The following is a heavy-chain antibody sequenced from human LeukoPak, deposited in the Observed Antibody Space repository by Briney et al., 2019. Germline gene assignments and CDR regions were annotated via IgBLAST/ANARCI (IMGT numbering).Heavy chain of an antibody. CDR2: MNPNSGNT. J-gene: IGHJ6*02. Sequence: ASVKVSCKASGYTFTSYGISWVRQAPGQGLEWMGWMNPNSGNTGYAQKFQGRVTMTRNTSISTAYMELSSLRSEDTAVYYCARGTRYDSRSRGSRWRHYYYGMDVWGQGTTVTVSS. V-gene: IGHV1-8*02. D-gene: IGHD3-22*01. CDR3: ARGTRYDSRSRGSRWRHYYYGMDV. CDR1: GYTFTSYG.